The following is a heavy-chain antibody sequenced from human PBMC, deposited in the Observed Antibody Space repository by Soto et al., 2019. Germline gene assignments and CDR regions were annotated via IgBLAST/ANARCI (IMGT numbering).Heavy chain of an antibody. CDR1: GYSISSGYY. CDR2: IYYSGST. D-gene: IGHD3-3*01. J-gene: IGHJ4*02. CDR3: ARHLGVVTAETPFDY. V-gene: IGHV4-38-2*01. Sequence: PSETLSLTCAVSGYSISSGYYWGWIRQPPGKGLEWIGSIYYSGSTYYNPSLKSRVTISVDTSKNQFSLKLSSVTAADTAVYYCARHLGVVTAETPFDYWGQGTLVTVSS.